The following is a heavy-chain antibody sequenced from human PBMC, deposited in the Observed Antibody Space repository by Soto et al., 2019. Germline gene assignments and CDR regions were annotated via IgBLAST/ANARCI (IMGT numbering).Heavy chain of an antibody. CDR2: IKSKADGGTT. CDR1: GFIVSNAC. D-gene: IGHD2-2*01. J-gene: IGHJ4*01. V-gene: IGHV3-15*07. CDR3: TTDSYINMPIVRFDY. Sequence: PGGSLRLSCAASGFIVSNACINWVRQAPGKGLEWVGRIKSKADGGTTDFAAPVKGRFAISRDDSKIMMYMEMSSLRTEDTAVYYCTTDSYINMPIVRFDYRGHGTLVTVSS.